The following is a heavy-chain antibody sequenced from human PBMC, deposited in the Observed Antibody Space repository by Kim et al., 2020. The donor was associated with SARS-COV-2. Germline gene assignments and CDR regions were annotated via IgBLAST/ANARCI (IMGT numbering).Heavy chain of an antibody. CDR1: GFTFSSYA. J-gene: IGHJ3*01. D-gene: IGHD2-15*01. Sequence: GGSLRLSCAASGFTFSSYAMHWVRQAPGKGLEWVAVISYDGSNKYYADSVKGRFTISRDNSKNTLYLQMNSLRAEDTAVYYCARGEIVVVVAAMRSGAF. V-gene: IGHV3-30*04. CDR2: ISYDGSNK. CDR3: ARGEIVVVVAAMRSGAF.